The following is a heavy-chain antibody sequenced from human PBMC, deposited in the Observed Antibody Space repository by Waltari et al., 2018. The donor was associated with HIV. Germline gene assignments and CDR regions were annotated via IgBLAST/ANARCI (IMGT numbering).Heavy chain of an antibody. Sequence: QVQLQESGPGLVKPSQTLSLTCTVSGDSVRSSGFYWTWIRQHPGKGLEGIGFNFNTLNTAYNSSLQGRVTISVETSKNQISLKMTSVTVADTAVYYCARGRVRDYGALWGQGTLVTVSS. CDR1: GDSVRSSGFY. V-gene: IGHV4-31*03. J-gene: IGHJ4*02. CDR3: ARGRVRDYGAL. D-gene: IGHD4-17*01. CDR2: NFNTLNT.